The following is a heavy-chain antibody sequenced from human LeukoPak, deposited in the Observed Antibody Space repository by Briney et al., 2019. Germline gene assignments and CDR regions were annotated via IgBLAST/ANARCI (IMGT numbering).Heavy chain of an antibody. Sequence: GGSPRLSCAASGFTFSSYSMNWVRQAPGKWLEWVSSISSSSSYIYYADSVKGRFTISRDNAKNSLYLQMNSMRAEDTAVYYCARGFKLPGCWGQGTLVTVSS. D-gene: IGHD1-1*01. CDR1: GFTFSSYS. J-gene: IGHJ4*02. V-gene: IGHV3-21*01. CDR2: ISSSSSYI. CDR3: ARGFKLPGC.